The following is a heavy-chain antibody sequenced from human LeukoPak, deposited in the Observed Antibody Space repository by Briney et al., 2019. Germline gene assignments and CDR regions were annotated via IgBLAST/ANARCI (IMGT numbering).Heavy chain of an antibody. CDR3: TSVGVAGTDYYYGMDV. J-gene: IGHJ6*02. CDR1: GFTFSNAW. CDR2: IKSKTDGGTT. Sequence: GGSLRLSCAASGFTFSNAWMSWVRQAPGQGLEWVGRIKSKTDGGTTDYAAPVKGRFTISRDDSKNTLYLQMNSLKTEDTAVYYCTSVGVAGTDYYYGMDVWGQGTTVTVSS. V-gene: IGHV3-15*01. D-gene: IGHD6-19*01.